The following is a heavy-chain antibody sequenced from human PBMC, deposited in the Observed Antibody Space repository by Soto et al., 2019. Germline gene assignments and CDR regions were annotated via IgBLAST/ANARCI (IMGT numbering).Heavy chain of an antibody. CDR2: ISGSGGST. Sequence: GGSLRLSCAASGFTFSSYAMSWVRQAPGKGLEWVSAISGSGGSTYYADSVKGRFTISRDNSKNTLYLQMNSLRAEDTAVYYCAKDLMAGTVPYYFDYWGQGTLVTVSS. D-gene: IGHD6-19*01. J-gene: IGHJ4*02. CDR1: GFTFSSYA. CDR3: AKDLMAGTVPYYFDY. V-gene: IGHV3-23*01.